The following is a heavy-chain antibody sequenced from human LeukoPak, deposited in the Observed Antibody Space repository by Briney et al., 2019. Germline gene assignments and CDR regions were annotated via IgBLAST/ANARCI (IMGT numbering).Heavy chain of an antibody. V-gene: IGHV1-8*03. D-gene: IGHD4-11*01. CDR3: ARVSWGAVTTGSPGDGFDI. CDR2: MNPNSGNT. CDR1: GYTFTNYD. J-gene: IGHJ3*02. Sequence: VASVKVSCKASGYTFTNYDINWVRQSTGQGLEWMGWMNPNSGNTGYAQKFQGRVIITRNTSISTAYMELSSLTSDDTAVYYCARVSWGAVTTGSPGDGFDIWGQGTMVTVSS.